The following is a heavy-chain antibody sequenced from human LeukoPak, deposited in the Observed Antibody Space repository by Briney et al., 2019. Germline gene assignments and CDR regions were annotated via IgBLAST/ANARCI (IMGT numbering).Heavy chain of an antibody. CDR2: INPNSGDT. D-gene: IGHD5-12*01. CDR3: ARGGGEGMDV. Sequence: ASVKVSCKASGYTFIGYCIHWVRQAPGQGLEWMGWINPNSGDTNYAQKFQGRVTMTRDTSITTAYMELSRLRSDDTAVYYCARGGGEGMDVWGQGTTVTVSS. CDR1: GYTFIGYC. V-gene: IGHV1-2*02. J-gene: IGHJ6*02.